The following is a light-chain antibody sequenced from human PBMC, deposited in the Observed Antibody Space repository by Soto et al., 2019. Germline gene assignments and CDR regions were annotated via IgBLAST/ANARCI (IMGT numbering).Light chain of an antibody. Sequence: EIVLTQSPGTLPLSPGERATLSCRASQSVSSSYLAWYQQKPGQAPRLLIYGASSRATGIPDRFSGSGSGTDFTLTISRLEPEDFAVYYCQQYGSSLFGPGTKVDIK. J-gene: IGKJ3*01. CDR3: QQYGSSL. CDR2: GAS. V-gene: IGKV3-20*01. CDR1: QSVSSSY.